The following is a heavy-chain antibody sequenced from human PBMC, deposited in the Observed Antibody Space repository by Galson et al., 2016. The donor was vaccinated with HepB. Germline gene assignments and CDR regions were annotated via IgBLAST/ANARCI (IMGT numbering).Heavy chain of an antibody. J-gene: IGHJ4*02. CDR1: GFTLKDYN. D-gene: IGHD4-17*01. V-gene: IGHV3-21*01. CDR2: ISSSGRDI. CDR3: ARDSGDWDSGYYRSLDY. Sequence: SLRLSCAVSGFTLKDYNINWVRQAPGKGLEWVSYISSSGRDIQYAGTVKGRFTSSRDNAKNSLLLQMNSLRVEDTAVYYCARDSGDWDSGYYRSLDYWGQGTLVTVSS.